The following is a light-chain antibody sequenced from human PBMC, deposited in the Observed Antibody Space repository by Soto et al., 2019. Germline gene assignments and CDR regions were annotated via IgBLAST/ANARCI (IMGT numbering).Light chain of an antibody. V-gene: IGKV2-28*01. CDR2: LGS. CDR1: QSLLHSNGYNY. CDR3: MQALQTPLT. Sequence: DIVMTQSPLSLPATPGEPASISCRSSQSLLHSNGYNYLDWYLQKPGQSPQLLIYLGSNRASGVPDRFSGSGLGTDFTLKISRVEAEDVGVYYCMQALQTPLTFGGGTKVDIK. J-gene: IGKJ4*01.